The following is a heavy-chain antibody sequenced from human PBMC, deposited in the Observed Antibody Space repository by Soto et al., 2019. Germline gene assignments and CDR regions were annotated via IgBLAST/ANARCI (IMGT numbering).Heavy chain of an antibody. D-gene: IGHD6-13*01. J-gene: IGHJ5*02. CDR1: GDSISHRNW. CDR3: ARRDSSSWYWFDT. CDR2: IYHSGST. Sequence: SAPLSLTCAVSGDSISHRNWWSWVRQPPGKGLEWIGEIYHSGSTNYNPSLKGRVTISVDKSKSQLSLKLNSVTAADTAVYYCARRDSSSWYWFDTWGQGTLVTVSS. V-gene: IGHV4-4*02.